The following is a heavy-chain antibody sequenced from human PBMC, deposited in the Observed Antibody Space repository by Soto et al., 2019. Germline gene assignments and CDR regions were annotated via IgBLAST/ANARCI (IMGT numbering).Heavy chain of an antibody. V-gene: IGHV3-23*01. CDR3: PNPNAYSHPSYYYGMDV. Sequence: QAGGSLRLSCAASGFTFSSYAMSWVRQAPGKGLEWVSAISGSGGSTYYADSVKGRFTISRDNSKNTLYLQMNSLRAEDTAVYYCPNPNAYSHPSYYYGMDVWGQGTTVTVSS. J-gene: IGHJ6*02. CDR2: ISGSGGST. D-gene: IGHD4-4*01. CDR1: GFTFSSYA.